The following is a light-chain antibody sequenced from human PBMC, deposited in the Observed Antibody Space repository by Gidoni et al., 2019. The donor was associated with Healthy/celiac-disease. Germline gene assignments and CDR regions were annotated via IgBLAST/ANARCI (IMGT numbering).Light chain of an antibody. V-gene: IGKV1-39*01. J-gene: IGKJ2*04. CDR2: AAS. CDR3: QESYNSPRS. CDR1: QSISSY. Sequence: DIQMTQSPSSLSASVGDRVTITCRASQSISSYLNWYLQKPGKVPNLLIYAASTLQRGVPSRFSGSGSGTDFILTISSLQPEDFGTHYCQESYNSPRSFGQGTKVEIK.